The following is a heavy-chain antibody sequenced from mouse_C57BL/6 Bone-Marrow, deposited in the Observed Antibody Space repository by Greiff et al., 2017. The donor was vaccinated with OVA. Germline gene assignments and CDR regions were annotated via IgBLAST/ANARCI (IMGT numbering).Heavy chain of an antibody. V-gene: IGHV5-4*01. D-gene: IGHD1-1*01. CDR3: ARDWGLLGMDY. Sequence: EVKLVESGGDLVKPGGSLKLSCAASGFTFSSYGMSWVRQTPDKRLEWVATISSGGSYTYYPDNVKGRFTISRDNAKNNLYLQMSHLQSEDTAMYYCARDWGLLGMDYWGQGTSVTVSS. CDR1: GFTFSSYG. J-gene: IGHJ4*01. CDR2: ISSGGSYT.